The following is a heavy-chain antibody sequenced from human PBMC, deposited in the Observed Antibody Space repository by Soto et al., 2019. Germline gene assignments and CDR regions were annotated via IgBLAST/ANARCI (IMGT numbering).Heavy chain of an antibody. CDR2: VSHDGRNT. Sequence: VQLVESGGGVVQPGRSLRISCAASGFTFSDYAMHWVRQAPGKGLEWVAVVSHDGRNTHYADSVKGRFTISRDSSNNTVSLEMTSLRAEDTAVYYCAKGGRQWLVTSDLNYWGQGALVTVSS. V-gene: IGHV3-30*18. CDR3: AKGGRQWLVTSDLNY. J-gene: IGHJ4*02. CDR1: GFTFSDYA. D-gene: IGHD6-19*01.